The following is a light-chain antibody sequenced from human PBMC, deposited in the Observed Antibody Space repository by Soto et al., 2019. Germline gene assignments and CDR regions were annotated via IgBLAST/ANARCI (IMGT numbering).Light chain of an antibody. J-gene: IGLJ2*01. CDR3: SSYTGSSTYVV. V-gene: IGLV2-14*01. CDR2: DVN. Sequence: QSALTQPASVSGSPGQSITISCTGTSSDVGGYNYVSWYQQHPGKAPKLMIYDVNNRPSGVSNRFSGSKSGNTASLTISGLQAEDEDDYYCSSYTGSSTYVVFGGGTNLTVL. CDR1: SSDVGGYNY.